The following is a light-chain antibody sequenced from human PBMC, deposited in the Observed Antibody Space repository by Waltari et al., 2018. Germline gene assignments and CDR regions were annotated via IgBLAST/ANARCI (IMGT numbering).Light chain of an antibody. V-gene: IGLV2-23*03. CDR1: YSNVVSYNL. Sequence: QSALTQPASVSGSPGQSITTPRTGFYSNVVSYNLVSWYQKHPGKAPKLLIYEGNRRPSGVSNRFSGSKSDNTASLTLSGLQAEDEADYYCCSNVGSSVFFGGGTKLTVL. J-gene: IGLJ2*01. CDR3: CSNVGSSVF. CDR2: EGN.